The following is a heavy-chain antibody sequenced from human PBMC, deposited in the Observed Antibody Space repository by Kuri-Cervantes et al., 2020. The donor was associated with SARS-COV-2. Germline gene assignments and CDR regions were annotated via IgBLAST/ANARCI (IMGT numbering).Heavy chain of an antibody. Sequence: SQTLSLTCNVSGDSIRSYYWSWIRQLPGKGLEWVGYIYYSGSTNYNPTLKRRVTISVDTSKNQFSLKLSSVTAADTAVYYCARYYIVVVPAAANWFDPWGQGTLVTVSS. CDR3: ARYYIVVVPAAANWFDP. J-gene: IGHJ5*02. D-gene: IGHD2-2*01. CDR2: IYYSGST. CDR1: GDSIRSYY. V-gene: IGHV4-59*08.